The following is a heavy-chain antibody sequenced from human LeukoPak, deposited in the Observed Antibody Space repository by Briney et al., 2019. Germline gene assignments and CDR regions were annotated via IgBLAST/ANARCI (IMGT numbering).Heavy chain of an antibody. J-gene: IGHJ4*02. CDR3: ATLRGASTAVFDS. Sequence: SETLSLTCTVSGGSISYDYWTWIRQSPGKRLEWIGYIHYSGATNYSPSLKSRVTISVDTSRNQFSLKLSSVTAADTALYYCATLRGASTAVFDSWGQGTLVTVSS. D-gene: IGHD2-21*02. V-gene: IGHV4-59*08. CDR1: GGSISYDY. CDR2: IHYSGAT.